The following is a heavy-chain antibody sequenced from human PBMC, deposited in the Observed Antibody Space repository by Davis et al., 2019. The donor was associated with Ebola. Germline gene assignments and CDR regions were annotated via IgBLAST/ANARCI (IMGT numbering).Heavy chain of an antibody. CDR2: IDPSDSYT. Sequence: KVSCKGSGYSFTSYWISWVRQMPGKGLEWMGRIDPSDSYTNYSPSFQGQVTMSVDKSITTAYLQWSGLKASDNGMYYCARLVVTASLASVGALDIWGQGTMVTVSS. CDR3: ARLVVTASLASVGALDI. CDR1: GYSFTSYW. D-gene: IGHD2-21*02. V-gene: IGHV5-10-1*04. J-gene: IGHJ3*02.